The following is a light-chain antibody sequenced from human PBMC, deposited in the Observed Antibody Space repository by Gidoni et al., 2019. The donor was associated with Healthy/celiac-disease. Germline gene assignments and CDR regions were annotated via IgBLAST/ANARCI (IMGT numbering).Light chain of an antibody. CDR1: SSDVGGYNY. V-gene: IGLV2-14*03. CDR3: SSYTSSIFYV. Sequence: QSALTQPASVSGSPGQSITISCTGPSSDVGGYNYVSWYQQHPGKAPKLMIYDVSNRPSGVSNRFSGSKSGNTASLTISGLQAEDEADYYCSSYTSSIFYVFGTGTKVTVL. J-gene: IGLJ1*01. CDR2: DVS.